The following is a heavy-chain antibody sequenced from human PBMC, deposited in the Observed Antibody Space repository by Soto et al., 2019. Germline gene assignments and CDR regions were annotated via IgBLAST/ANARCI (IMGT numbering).Heavy chain of an antibody. CDR2: IYYSGST. Sequence: PSETLSLTCTVSGGSISSGGYYCSWIRQHPGKGLEWFGYIYYSGSTYYSPSLKSRVTITVDASKNQFSLKLSSVTAADSAVYYCSSDKAEKGWFDLCGQGTLVTVSS. V-gene: IGHV4-31*03. CDR1: GGSISSGGYY. CDR3: SSDKAEKGWFDL. D-gene: IGHD6-13*01. J-gene: IGHJ5*02.